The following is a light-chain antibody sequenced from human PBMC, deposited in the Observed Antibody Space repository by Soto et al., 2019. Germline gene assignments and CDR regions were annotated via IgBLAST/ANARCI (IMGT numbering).Light chain of an antibody. J-gene: IGKJ1*01. CDR2: KAS. CDR3: LQSNSYSLT. CDR1: QTIDSW. Sequence: IQMTQSPSTLSASVGDRVTITCRASQTIDSWLAWYQQRPGKPPNLLIYKASTLAGGVPSRFSGSGSGTEITLTINSLQPEDFATYYYLQSNSYSLTFGQGTKVDIK. V-gene: IGKV1-5*03.